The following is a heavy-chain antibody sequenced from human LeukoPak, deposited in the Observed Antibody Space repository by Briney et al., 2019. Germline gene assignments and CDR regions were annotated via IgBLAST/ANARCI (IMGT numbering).Heavy chain of an antibody. Sequence: GGSLRLSCAASGFTFSNAWMSWVRQAPGKGLEWVGRIKSKTDGGTTDYAAPVKGRFTISRDDSKNTLYLQTNSLKTEDTAVYYCTTDAATIAAAGTGPYWGQGTLVTVSS. CDR2: IKSKTDGGTT. CDR3: TTDAATIAAAGTGPY. V-gene: IGHV3-15*01. D-gene: IGHD6-13*01. J-gene: IGHJ4*02. CDR1: GFTFSNAW.